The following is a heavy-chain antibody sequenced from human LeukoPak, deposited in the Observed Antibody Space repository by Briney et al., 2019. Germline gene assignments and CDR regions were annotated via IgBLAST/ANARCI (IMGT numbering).Heavy chain of an antibody. V-gene: IGHV4-59*01. CDR3: ERLCNTALRYEGFDS. Sequence: PSETLSLTCTVSGGSITNYYWTWIRQPPGKGLEWIGNIYYNGDANYKASLSSRVTMSVGTSNDHFSLKLTSVTAADTAVYYCERLCNTALRYEGFDSWGRGTLVTGSS. J-gene: IGHJ4*02. D-gene: IGHD2/OR15-2a*01. CDR1: GGSITNYY. CDR2: IYYNGDA.